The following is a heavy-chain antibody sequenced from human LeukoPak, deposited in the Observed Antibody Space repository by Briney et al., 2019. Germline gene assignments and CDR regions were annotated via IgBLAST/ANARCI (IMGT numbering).Heavy chain of an antibody. CDR1: GFTFINYW. J-gene: IGHJ4*02. Sequence: PGGSLRLSCAGSGFTFINYWMSLVRQAPGRGLEWVANIKQDGSENYYVDSVKGRFTISRDNAKNSLYLQMNSLRAEDTAVYYCARAYAEFPRSPLSPGGNSVGRTDYWGQGTLVTVSS. CDR3: ARAYAEFPRSPLSPGGNSVGRTDY. V-gene: IGHV3-7*01. D-gene: IGHD4-23*01. CDR2: IKQDGSEN.